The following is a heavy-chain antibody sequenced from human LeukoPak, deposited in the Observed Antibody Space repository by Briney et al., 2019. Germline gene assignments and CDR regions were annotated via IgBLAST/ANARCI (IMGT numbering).Heavy chain of an antibody. CDR2: IYHRGST. J-gene: IGHJ4*02. CDR1: GYSISSGYY. Sequence: SETLSLTCAVSGYSISSGYYWGWIRQPPGKGLEWIGSIYHRGSTYYNPSLKSRVTISVDTSKNQFSLKLSSVTAADTAVYYCARMAVADYFDYWGQGTLVTVSS. V-gene: IGHV4-38-2*01. D-gene: IGHD6-19*01. CDR3: ARMAVADYFDY.